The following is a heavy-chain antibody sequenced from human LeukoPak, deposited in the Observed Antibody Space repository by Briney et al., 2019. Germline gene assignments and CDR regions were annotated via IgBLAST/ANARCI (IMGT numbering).Heavy chain of an antibody. D-gene: IGHD2-2*02. V-gene: IGHV3-21*01. CDR2: ISSSSSYI. Sequence: GGSLRLSCAASGFTFSSYAMSWVRQAPGKGLEWVSSISSSSSYIYYADSVKGRFTISRDNAKNSLYLQMNSLRAEDTAVYYCARDESRRYCSSTSCYTHYYGMDVWGQGTTVTVSS. CDR3: ARDESRRYCSSTSCYTHYYGMDV. J-gene: IGHJ6*02. CDR1: GFTFSSYA.